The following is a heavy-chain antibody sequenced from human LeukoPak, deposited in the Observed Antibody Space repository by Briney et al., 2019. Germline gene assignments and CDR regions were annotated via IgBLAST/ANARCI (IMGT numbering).Heavy chain of an antibody. D-gene: IGHD3-22*01. Sequence: GGSLRLSCAASGFTFSSYSMNWVRQAPGKGLEWVSSISSSSSYIYYADSVKGRFTISRDNAKNSLYLQMNSLRAGDTAVYYCAREITMIVVSYGMDVWGQGTTVTVSS. CDR2: ISSSSSYI. V-gene: IGHV3-21*01. J-gene: IGHJ6*02. CDR3: AREITMIVVSYGMDV. CDR1: GFTFSSYS.